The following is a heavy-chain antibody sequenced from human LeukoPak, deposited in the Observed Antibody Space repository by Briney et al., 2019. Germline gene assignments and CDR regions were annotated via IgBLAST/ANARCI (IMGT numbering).Heavy chain of an antibody. V-gene: IGHV3-21*01. CDR2: ISSSSSFR. Sequence: GGSLRLSCAASGFNFSSYSMNWVRQAPGKGLEWVSSISSSSSFRYHADSVKGRFTISRDNAKNSLYLQMNSLRAEVTAVYYCARESSGYFYWGQGTLVTVSS. CDR3: ARESSGYFY. D-gene: IGHD3-22*01. J-gene: IGHJ4*02. CDR1: GFNFSSYS.